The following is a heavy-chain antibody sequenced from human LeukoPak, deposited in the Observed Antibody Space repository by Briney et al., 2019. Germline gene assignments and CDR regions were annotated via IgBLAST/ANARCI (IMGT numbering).Heavy chain of an antibody. V-gene: IGHV1-46*01. CDR1: GYTFTSYY. Sequence: ASVKVSFKASGYTFTSYYIHWVRQAPGQGLEWMGLINPSGGSTNYAQKFQGRVTMTRDTSTSTVYMELSSLRSEDTAVYYCARGPSITMVRGGQWYYYMDVWGKGTTVTISS. J-gene: IGHJ6*03. D-gene: IGHD3-10*01. CDR3: ARGPSITMVRGGQWYYYMDV. CDR2: INPSGGST.